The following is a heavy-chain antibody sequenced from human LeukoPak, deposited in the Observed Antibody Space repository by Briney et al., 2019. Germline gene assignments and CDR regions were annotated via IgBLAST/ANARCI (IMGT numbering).Heavy chain of an antibody. Sequence: ASVKVSCKASGGTFSSYAISWVRQAPGQGLEWMGWINPNSGGTNYAQKFQGWVTMTTDTSTSTAYMELRSLRSDDTAVYYCARGSEYYYGSGSYYKDWGQGTLVTVSS. D-gene: IGHD3-10*01. CDR2: INPNSGGT. V-gene: IGHV1-18*01. CDR3: ARGSEYYYGSGSYYKD. J-gene: IGHJ1*01. CDR1: GGTFSSYA.